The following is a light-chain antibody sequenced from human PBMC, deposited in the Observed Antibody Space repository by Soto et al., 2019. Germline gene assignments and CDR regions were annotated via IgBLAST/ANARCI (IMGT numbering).Light chain of an antibody. Sequence: ALTQPPSASGSPGQSVTISCTGTSSDVGGYNFVSWYQQHPGKAPKLMIYEVSQRPSGVSDRFSGSKSGNTASLTVSGLQAEDEADYYCSSYAGRNNLVFGGGTKLTVL. CDR3: SSYAGRNNLV. CDR1: SSDVGGYNF. CDR2: EVS. V-gene: IGLV2-8*01. J-gene: IGLJ3*02.